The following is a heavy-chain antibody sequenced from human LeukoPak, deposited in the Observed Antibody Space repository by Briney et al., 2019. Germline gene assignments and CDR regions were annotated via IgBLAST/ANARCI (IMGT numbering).Heavy chain of an antibody. V-gene: IGHV3-66*01. CDR1: GFTVSNSY. CDR2: IYSGGGT. D-gene: IGHD3-22*01. CDR3: AWNYYDSSAYYYFDY. Sequence: GGSLTLSCAASGFTVSNSYMNWVRKAPGQGLDLVSLIYSGGGTYYGDCVKGRFTISRDNSKNTLYLQMNSLRAEDTAVYYCAWNYYDSSAYYYFDYWGQGALVTVSS. J-gene: IGHJ4*02.